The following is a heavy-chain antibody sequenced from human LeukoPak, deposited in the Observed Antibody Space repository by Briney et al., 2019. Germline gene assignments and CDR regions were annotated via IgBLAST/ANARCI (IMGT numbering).Heavy chain of an antibody. Sequence: SQTLSLTCAISGDSVSSNSAAWNWIRQSPSRGLEWLGRTYYRSKWYNDYAVSVKSRITINPDTSKNQSSLQLNSVTPEDTAVYYCARDLLVPGYDSSGYTPYYYYYMDVWGKGTTVTVSS. CDR1: GDSVSSNSAA. J-gene: IGHJ6*03. D-gene: IGHD3-22*01. CDR3: ARDLLVPGYDSSGYTPYYYYYMDV. CDR2: TYYRSKWYN. V-gene: IGHV6-1*01.